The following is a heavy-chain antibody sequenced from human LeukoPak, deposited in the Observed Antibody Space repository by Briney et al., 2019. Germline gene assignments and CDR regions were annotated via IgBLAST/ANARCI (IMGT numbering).Heavy chain of an antibody. CDR1: GGSISSYY. Sequence: SETLSLTCTASGGSISSYYWSWIRQPPGKGLEWIGYIYYSGSTNYNPSLKSRVTISVDTSKNQFSLKLSSVTAADTAVYYCARWLPDGFDYWGQGTLVTVSS. V-gene: IGHV4-59*01. CDR3: ARWLPDGFDY. CDR2: IYYSGST. D-gene: IGHD6-19*01. J-gene: IGHJ4*02.